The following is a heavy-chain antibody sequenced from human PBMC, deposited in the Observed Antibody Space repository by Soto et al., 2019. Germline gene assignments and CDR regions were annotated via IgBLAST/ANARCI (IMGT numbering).Heavy chain of an antibody. J-gene: IGHJ3*02. CDR2: ISSSGSTI. V-gene: IGHV3-11*01. D-gene: IGHD3-9*01. CDR3: ARTGGLVSDAFDI. CDR1: GFTFSDYY. Sequence: GESLKISCAASGFTFSDYYMSWIRQAPGKGLEWVSYISSSGSTIYYADSVKGRFTISRDNAKNSLYLQMNSLRAEDTAVYYCARTGGLVSDAFDIWGQGTMVTVSS.